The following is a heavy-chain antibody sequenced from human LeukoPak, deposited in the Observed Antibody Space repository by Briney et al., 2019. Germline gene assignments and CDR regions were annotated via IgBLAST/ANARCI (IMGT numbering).Heavy chain of an antibody. Sequence: RPGGSLRLSCAASGFTFSSYEMNWVRQAPGKGLEWVSYISSSGSTIYYADSVKGRFTISRDNSKNTLYLQMNSLRAEDTAVYYCAKGGPFTDFWSGSALYYFDYWGQGTLVTVSS. V-gene: IGHV3-48*03. D-gene: IGHD3-3*01. CDR2: ISSSGSTI. CDR3: AKGGPFTDFWSGSALYYFDY. J-gene: IGHJ4*02. CDR1: GFTFSSYE.